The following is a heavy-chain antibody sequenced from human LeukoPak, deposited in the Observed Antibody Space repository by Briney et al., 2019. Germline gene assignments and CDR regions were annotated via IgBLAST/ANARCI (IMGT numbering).Heavy chain of an antibody. CDR2: INHSGST. CDR3: ARGRGYNSFDY. CDR1: GGSFSGYY. J-gene: IGHJ4*02. D-gene: IGHD3-16*02. V-gene: IGHV4-34*01. Sequence: KPSETLSLTCAVYGGSFSGYYWSWIRQPPGKELAWIGEINHSGSTNYNPSLKSRVTISVDTSKNQFSLKLSSVTAADTAVYYCARGRGYNSFDYWGQGALVTVSS.